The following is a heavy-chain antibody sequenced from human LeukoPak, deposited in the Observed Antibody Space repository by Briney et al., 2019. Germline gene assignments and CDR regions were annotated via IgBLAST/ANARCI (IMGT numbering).Heavy chain of an antibody. CDR2: IYYSGST. CDR1: GVSISSYY. V-gene: IGHV4-59*01. Sequence: PSETLSLTCTVSGVSISSYYWSWLRQPPGKGLEWIGYIYYSGSTNYNPSLKSRVTISVDTSKNQFSLKLSSVTAADTAVYYCARAEDIVATIFDYWGQGTLVTVSS. CDR3: ARAEDIVATIFDY. D-gene: IGHD5-12*01. J-gene: IGHJ4*02.